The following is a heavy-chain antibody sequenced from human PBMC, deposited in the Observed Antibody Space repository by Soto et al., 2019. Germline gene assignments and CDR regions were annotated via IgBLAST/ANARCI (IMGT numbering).Heavy chain of an antibody. CDR2: IYYSGST. V-gene: IGHV4-31*03. D-gene: IGHD3-22*01. CDR3: ARDYYDLYGMDV. J-gene: IGHJ6*02. Sequence: PSETLSLTCTVSGGSISSGGYYWSWIRQHPGKGLEWIGYIYYSGSTYYNPSLKSRVTISVDTSKNQFSLKLSSVTAADTAVYYCARDYYDLYGMDVWGQGTTVTVSS. CDR1: GGSISSGGYY.